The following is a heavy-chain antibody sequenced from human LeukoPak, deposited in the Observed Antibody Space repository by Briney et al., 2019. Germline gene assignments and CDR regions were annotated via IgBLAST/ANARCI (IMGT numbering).Heavy chain of an antibody. CDR3: ARDDVPAAPLKFDP. CDR1: GFTFSSYW. D-gene: IGHD2-2*01. J-gene: IGHJ5*02. V-gene: IGHV3-74*01. CDR2: INSDGSST. Sequence: GGSLRLSCAASGFTFSSYWMHWVRQAPGKGPVWVSRINSDGSSTSYADSVKGRFTISRDNAKNTLYLQMNSLRAEDTAVYYCARDDVPAAPLKFDPWGQGTLVTVSS.